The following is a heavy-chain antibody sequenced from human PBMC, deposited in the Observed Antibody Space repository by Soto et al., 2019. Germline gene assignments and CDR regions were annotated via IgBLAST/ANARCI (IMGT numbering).Heavy chain of an antibody. J-gene: IGHJ4*02. V-gene: IGHV1-69*13. CDR3: ARDGSFDY. D-gene: IGHD3-10*01. CDR1: GGTFSSDA. CDR2: TIPIFGTA. Sequence: GAAVKGSCKASGGTFSSDAISWVRPDPGQGLEWMGGTIPIFGTANYAEKFQGRVTITADESTSTAYMELSSLRSEDTAVYYCARDGSFDYWGQGTLVTVSS.